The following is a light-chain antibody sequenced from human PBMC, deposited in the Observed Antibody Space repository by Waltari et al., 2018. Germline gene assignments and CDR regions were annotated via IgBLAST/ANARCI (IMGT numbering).Light chain of an antibody. CDR3: QQRKNWPLT. V-gene: IGKV3-11*01. J-gene: IGKJ4*01. CDR2: DTS. Sequence: EIVLTQSPATLSLSPGEVATLSCRASQNVSSFLAWYQQRPGQAPRLLIYDTSSRATGIPVRFSGSGSGTDFTLTISSLEPEDFAVYYCQQRKNWPLTFGGGTKVEIK. CDR1: QNVSSF.